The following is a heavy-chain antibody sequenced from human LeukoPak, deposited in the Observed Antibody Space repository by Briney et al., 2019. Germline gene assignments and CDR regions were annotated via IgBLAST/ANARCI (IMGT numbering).Heavy chain of an antibody. CDR2: IIPIFGTA. D-gene: IGHD3-3*01. CDR3: AWSGYPYYYMDV. V-gene: IGHV1-69*13. J-gene: IGHJ6*03. Sequence: SVKASCKASGGTFSSYAISWVRQAPGQGLEWMGGIIPIFGTANYAQKFQGRVTITADESTSTAYMELSSLRSEDTAVYYCAWSGYPYYYMDVWGKGTTVTVSS. CDR1: GGTFSSYA.